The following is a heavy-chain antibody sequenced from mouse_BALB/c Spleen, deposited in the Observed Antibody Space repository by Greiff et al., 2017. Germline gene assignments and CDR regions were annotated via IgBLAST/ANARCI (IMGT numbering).Heavy chain of an antibody. CDR1: GYSITSGYY. CDR2: ISYDGSN. CDR3: ARFYGSSYVSYWYFDV. V-gene: IGHV3-6*02. J-gene: IGHJ1*01. D-gene: IGHD1-1*01. Sequence: DVKLQESGPGLVKPSQSLSLTCSVTGYSITSGYYWNWIRQFPGNKLEWMGYISYDGSNNYNPSLKNRISITRDTSKNQFFLKLNSVTTEDTATYYCARFYGSSYVSYWYFDVWGAGTTVTVSS.